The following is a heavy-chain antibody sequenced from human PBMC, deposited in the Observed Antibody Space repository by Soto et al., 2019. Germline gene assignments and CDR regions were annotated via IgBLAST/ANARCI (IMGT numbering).Heavy chain of an antibody. CDR3: ARRIAAAGGYYYYAFDV. Sequence: VESLKISCKGSGYIFSRYWISCLLQMPVKVLEWMGRIDPIDSKTKYSPSLKGHITISVDKSISTTYLQWSSLKASDTAIYYCARRIAAAGGYYYYAFDVWGQGTAVTVSS. D-gene: IGHD6-13*01. V-gene: IGHV5-10-1*01. J-gene: IGHJ6*02. CDR2: IDPIDSKT. CDR1: GYIFSRYW.